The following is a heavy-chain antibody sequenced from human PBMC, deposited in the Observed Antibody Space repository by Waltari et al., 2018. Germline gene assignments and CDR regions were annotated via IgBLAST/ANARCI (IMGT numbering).Heavy chain of an antibody. J-gene: IGHJ4*02. D-gene: IGHD1-26*01. CDR1: WFTVHRHY. Sequence: VQLVESGRGLIQPGGSLRLACAASWFTVHRHYLTRGRQAPGKGLEWVSVIYSGGSTYYADSVKGRFTISRDNSKNTLYLQMNSLRAEDTAVYYCARISGSLGSFDYWGQGTLVTVSS. V-gene: IGHV3-53*01. CDR3: ARISGSLGSFDY. CDR2: IYSGGST.